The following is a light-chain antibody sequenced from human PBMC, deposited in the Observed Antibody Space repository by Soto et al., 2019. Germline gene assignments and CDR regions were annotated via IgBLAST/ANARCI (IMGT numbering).Light chain of an antibody. CDR1: SSDVGGYDH. V-gene: IGLV2-14*03. CDR3: SSNTTSSSFL. J-gene: IGLJ2*01. Sequence: QSALTQPSSVSGSPGQSITISCTGTSSDVGGYDHVSWYQQHPGRAPKLMIYDVSSRPSGVSNRFSGSKSGNTASLTISGLQAEDEADYYCSSNTTSSSFLFGGGTKLTVL. CDR2: DVS.